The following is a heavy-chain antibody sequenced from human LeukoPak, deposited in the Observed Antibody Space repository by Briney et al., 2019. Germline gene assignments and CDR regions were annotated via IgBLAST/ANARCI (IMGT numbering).Heavy chain of an antibody. CDR2: IYHSRST. CDR1: GGSISSSNW. Sequence: SGTLSLTCAVSGGSISSSNWWSWVRQPPGKGLEWIGEIYHSRSTNHNPSLKSRVTISLDTSKNQFSLKLSSVTAADTAVYYCARYGAYYYDSSDYFFDYWGQGTLVTVSS. CDR3: ARYGAYYYDSSDYFFDY. D-gene: IGHD3-22*01. V-gene: IGHV4-4*02. J-gene: IGHJ4*02.